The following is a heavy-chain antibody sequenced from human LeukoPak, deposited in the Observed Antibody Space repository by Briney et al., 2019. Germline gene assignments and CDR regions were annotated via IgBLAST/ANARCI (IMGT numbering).Heavy chain of an antibody. CDR2: INSDGSST. Sequence: GGSLRLSCAASGFTFSSYWMHWVRQAPGKGLVWVSRINSDGSSTSYADSVKGRFTISRDNAKNTLYLQTNSLRAEDTAVYYCASFQWELSPLNYWGQGTRVTVSS. V-gene: IGHV3-74*01. CDR1: GFTFSSYW. CDR3: ASFQWELSPLNY. D-gene: IGHD1-26*01. J-gene: IGHJ4*02.